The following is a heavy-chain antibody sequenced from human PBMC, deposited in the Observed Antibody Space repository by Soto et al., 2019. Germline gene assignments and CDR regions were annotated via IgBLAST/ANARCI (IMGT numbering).Heavy chain of an antibody. Sequence: EVQLVESGGGLVQPGGSLRLSCAASGFTFHNYWMGWVRQTPDKGLEWVANIKPDGSDKYYVDSVKGRFTISRDNAKNSLYLQINSLRAEDTAVYYCAREHYFDYWGQGTLVTVSS. CDR3: AREHYFDY. J-gene: IGHJ4*02. V-gene: IGHV3-7*01. CDR2: IKPDGSDK. CDR1: GFTFHNYW.